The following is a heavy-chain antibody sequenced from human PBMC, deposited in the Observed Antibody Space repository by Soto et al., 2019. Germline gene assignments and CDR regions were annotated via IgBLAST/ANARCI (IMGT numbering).Heavy chain of an antibody. V-gene: IGHV1-69*12. D-gene: IGHD3-16*02. J-gene: IGHJ4*02. CDR1: GGTFSSYA. Sequence: QVQLVRSGAEVKKPGSSVKVSCKASGGTFSSYAISWVRQAPGQGLEWMGGIIPIFGTANYAQKFQGRVTITADESTSTAYMELSSLRSEDTAVYYCARSSAYDYVWGSYRLDYWGQGTLVTVSS. CDR3: ARSSAYDYVWGSYRLDY. CDR2: IIPIFGTA.